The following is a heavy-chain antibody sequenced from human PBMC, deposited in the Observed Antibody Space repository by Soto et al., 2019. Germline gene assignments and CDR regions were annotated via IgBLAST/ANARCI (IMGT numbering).Heavy chain of an antibody. D-gene: IGHD3-9*01. CDR3: ARDVGLDSDDFFAY. CDR2: IRGDGGQT. V-gene: IGHV3-23*01. CDR1: GFTFSSYG. Sequence: GGSLRLSXTASGFTFSSYGMGWVRQAPGKGLQWVSTIRGDGGQTHYTDSVKGRFSISRDNSKNTVYLQMDSLRAEDTAMYFCARDVGLDSDDFFAYWGQGTRVTVSS. J-gene: IGHJ4*02.